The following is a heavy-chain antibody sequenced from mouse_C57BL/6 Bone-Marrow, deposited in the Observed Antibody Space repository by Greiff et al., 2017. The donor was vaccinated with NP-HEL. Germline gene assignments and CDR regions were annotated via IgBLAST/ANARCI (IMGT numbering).Heavy chain of an antibody. CDR1: GYTFTSYW. CDR3: ARSDGRRGYAMDY. D-gene: IGHD2-3*01. V-gene: IGHV1-55*01. J-gene: IGHJ4*01. Sequence: QVQLQQPGAELVKPGASVKMSCKASGYTFTSYWITWVKQRPGQGLEWIGDIYPGSGSTNYNEKFKSKATLTVDTSSSTAYMQLSSLTSEDSAVYYSARSDGRRGYAMDYWGQGTSVTVSS. CDR2: IYPGSGST.